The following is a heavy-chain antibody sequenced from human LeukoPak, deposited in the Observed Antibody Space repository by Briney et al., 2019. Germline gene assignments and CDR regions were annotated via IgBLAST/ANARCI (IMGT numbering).Heavy chain of an antibody. CDR2: IIPIFGTA. CDR1: GGTFSSYA. J-gene: IGHJ4*02. CDR3: ARADYGVLYYFDY. D-gene: IGHD4-17*01. Sequence: ASVTVSCKASGGTFSSYAISWVRQAPGQGLEWMGGIIPIFGTANYAQKFQGRVTITADESTSTAYMELSSLRSEDTAVYYCARADYGVLYYFDYWGQGTLVTVSS. V-gene: IGHV1-69*13.